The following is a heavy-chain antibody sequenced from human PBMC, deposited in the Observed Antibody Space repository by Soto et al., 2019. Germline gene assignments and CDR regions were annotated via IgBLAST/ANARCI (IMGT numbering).Heavy chain of an antibody. CDR3: TRERGYSGYDYYYGMDV. V-gene: IGHV3-49*04. J-gene: IGHJ6*02. CDR2: IRSKAYGGTT. CDR1: GFTFGDYA. Sequence: PGGSLRLSCTASGFTFGDYAMSWVRQAPGKGLEWVGFIRSKAYGGTTEYAASVKGRFTISRDDSKSIAYLQMNSLKTEDTAVYYCTRERGYSGYDYYYGMDVWGQGTTVTVSS. D-gene: IGHD5-12*01.